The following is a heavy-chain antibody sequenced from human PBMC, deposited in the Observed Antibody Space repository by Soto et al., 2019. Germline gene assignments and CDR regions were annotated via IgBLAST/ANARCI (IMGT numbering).Heavy chain of an antibody. D-gene: IGHD2-2*01. CDR3: AKDRRITSAANYYGMDV. J-gene: IGHJ6*01. Sequence: PGGSLRLSCASSGFTFATYAMTWVRRAPGKGLEWVSSIVGSSGVATYYADSVMGRFTISRDNSKNTLYLQMNSLRAEDTAVYYCAKDRRITSAANYYGMDVWGQGT. CDR1: GFTFATYA. CDR2: IVGSSGVAT. V-gene: IGHV3-23*01.